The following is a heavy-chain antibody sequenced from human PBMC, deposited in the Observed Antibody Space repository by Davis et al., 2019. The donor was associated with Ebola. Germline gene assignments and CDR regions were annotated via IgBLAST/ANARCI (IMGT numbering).Heavy chain of an antibody. CDR3: ARTTVMGTAVSAFDI. D-gene: IGHD2-21*02. V-gene: IGHV4-30-4*01. CDR2: IYYSGST. J-gene: IGHJ3*02. Sequence: LRLSCTVSGGSISSGDYYWRWIRQPPGKGLEWIGYIYYSGSTYYNPSLKSRVTISVDTSKNQFSLQLNSVTAADTAVYYCARTTVMGTAVSAFDIWGQGTMVTVS. CDR1: GGSISSGDYY.